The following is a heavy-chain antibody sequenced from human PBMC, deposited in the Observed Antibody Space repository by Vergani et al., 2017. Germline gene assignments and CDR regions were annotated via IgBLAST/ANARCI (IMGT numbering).Heavy chain of an antibody. CDR1: GFTFTNFA. V-gene: IGHV3-23*01. D-gene: IGHD3-10*01. J-gene: IGHJ4*02. CDR2: ISGSGGFT. CDR3: ANEGSANRIRGWLGH. Sequence: EVQLLESGGNLVQPGGSLRLSCAASGFTFTNFAMTWVRQAPGEGLEWVSGISGSGGFTYYADSVKGRFTISRDNSKNSLYLQMRSLRFDDTAVYYCANEGSANRIRGWLGHWGQGALVTVSS.